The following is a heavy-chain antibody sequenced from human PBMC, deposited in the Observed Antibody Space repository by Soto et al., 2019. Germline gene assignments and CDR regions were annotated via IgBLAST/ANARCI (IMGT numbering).Heavy chain of an antibody. CDR1: GYTFTSYD. J-gene: IGHJ6*03. V-gene: IGHV1-8*01. Sequence: ASVKVSCKASGYTFTSYDINWVRQATGQGLEWMGWMNPNSGNTGYAQKFQGRVTMTRNTSISTAYMELSSLRSEDTAVYYCARAVRRVVVVAATRYYYYYMDVWGKGTTVTVSS. CDR3: ARAVRRVVVVAATRYYYYYMDV. CDR2: MNPNSGNT. D-gene: IGHD2-15*01.